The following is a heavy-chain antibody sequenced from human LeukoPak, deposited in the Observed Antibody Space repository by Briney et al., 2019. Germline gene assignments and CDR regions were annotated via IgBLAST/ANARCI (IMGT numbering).Heavy chain of an antibody. CDR2: IIPIFGTA. D-gene: IGHD3-10*01. CDR3: ARTGSYGSGSYSHY. V-gene: IGHV1-69*01. Sequence: SVKVSCKASGGTFSSYAISWVRQAPGQGLEWMGGIIPIFGTANYAQKFQGRVTITADESTSTAYMELSSLRSEDTAVYYCARTGSYGSGSYSHYWGQGTPVTVSS. CDR1: GGTFSSYA. J-gene: IGHJ4*02.